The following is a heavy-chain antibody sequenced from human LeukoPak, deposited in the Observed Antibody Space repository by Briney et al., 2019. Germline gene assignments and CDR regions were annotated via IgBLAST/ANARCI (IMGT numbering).Heavy chain of an antibody. V-gene: IGHV1-2*02. J-gene: IGHJ6*02. CDR3: ARDLAVVVDATRVIGRDYYGMDV. CDR1: GYTFTGYY. Sequence: GASVKVSCKASGYTFTGYYMHWVRQAPGQGLEWMGWINPNSGGTNYAQKFQGRVTMTRDTSISTAYMELSRLRSDDTAVYYCARDLAVVVDATRVIGRDYYGMDVWGQGTTVTVSS. CDR2: INPNSGGT. D-gene: IGHD2-15*01.